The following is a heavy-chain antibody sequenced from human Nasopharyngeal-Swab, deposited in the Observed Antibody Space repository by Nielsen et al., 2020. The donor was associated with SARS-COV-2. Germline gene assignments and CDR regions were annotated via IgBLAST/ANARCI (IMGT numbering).Heavy chain of an antibody. CDR2: ISSSSSYI. J-gene: IGHJ6*02. Sequence: GESLKISCAASGFTFSSYSMNWVRQAPGKGLEWVSSISSSSSYIYYADSVKGRFTISRDNAKNSLYLQMNSLRAEDTAVYYCARSAMVRGPGMDVWGQGTTVTVSS. V-gene: IGHV3-21*01. D-gene: IGHD3-10*01. CDR1: GFTFSSYS. CDR3: ARSAMVRGPGMDV.